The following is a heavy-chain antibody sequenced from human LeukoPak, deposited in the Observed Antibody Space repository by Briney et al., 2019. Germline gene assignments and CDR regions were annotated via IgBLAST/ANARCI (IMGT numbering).Heavy chain of an antibody. CDR1: GGSFSGYY. J-gene: IGHJ4*02. D-gene: IGHD3-22*01. CDR2: IYYSGST. V-gene: IGHV4-59*01. Sequence: SSETLSLTCAVYGGSFSGYYWSWIRQPPGKGLEWIGYIYYSGSTNYSPALKSRVTISEDTSKNQISLKLSSVTAADTAVYYCARVRGYYDSSGYDYWGQGTLVTVSS. CDR3: ARVRGYYDSSGYDY.